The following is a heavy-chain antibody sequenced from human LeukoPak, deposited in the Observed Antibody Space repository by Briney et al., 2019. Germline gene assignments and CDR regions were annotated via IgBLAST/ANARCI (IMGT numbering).Heavy chain of an antibody. V-gene: IGHV4-59*01. D-gene: IGHD1-14*01. CDR3: VRTNPWDLAYYFDY. CDR2: IYYSGST. Sequence: SETLSLTCTVSGGSISSYYWSWIRQPPGKGLEWIGYIYYSGSTNYNPSLKSRVTISVDTSKNQFSLRLTSVTAADTAVYYCVRTNPWDLAYYFDYWGQGTLVTVSS. CDR1: GGSISSYY. J-gene: IGHJ4*02.